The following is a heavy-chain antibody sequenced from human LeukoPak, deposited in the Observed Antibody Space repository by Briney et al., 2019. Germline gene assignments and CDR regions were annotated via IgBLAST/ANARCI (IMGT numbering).Heavy chain of an antibody. D-gene: IGHD3-22*01. CDR1: GGSFTDYF. CDR3: ARGRIAKIVVVHSFSYGMDV. CDR2: INDYTGDT. Sequence: PSETLSLTCTVYGGSFTDYFWTWIRQSPGKGLEWIGEINDYTGDTNYNPSLNSRVSIPLEKSKNQFSLELRSVTAADTAVYYCARGRIAKIVVVHSFSYGMDVWGQGTTVTVSS. J-gene: IGHJ6*02. V-gene: IGHV4-34*01.